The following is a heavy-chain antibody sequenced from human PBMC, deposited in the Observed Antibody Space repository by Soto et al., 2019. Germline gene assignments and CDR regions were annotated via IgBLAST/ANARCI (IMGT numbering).Heavy chain of an antibody. Sequence: SETLSLTCTVSGGSISSSSYYWGWIRQPPGKGLEWIGSIYYSGSTYYNPSLKSRVTISVDTSKNQFSLKLSSVTAADTAVYYCARGFSSGWYSGYYYYYYGMDVWGQGTTVTVSS. V-gene: IGHV4-39*01. CDR2: IYYSGST. CDR3: ARGFSSGWYSGYYYYYYGMDV. CDR1: GGSISSSSYY. J-gene: IGHJ6*02. D-gene: IGHD6-19*01.